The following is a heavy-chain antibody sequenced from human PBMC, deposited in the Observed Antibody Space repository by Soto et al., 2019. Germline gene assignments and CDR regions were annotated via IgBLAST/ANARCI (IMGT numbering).Heavy chain of an antibody. CDR3: AEYYYSSGSIKAFDI. Sequence: PWGSLRLPWTAAGVNISSHSMTWVSTHQGERLERVSSVGGSGDNRYYADSVKGRCAISRDNAKTTLYLQKDSLRAADTAVYYCAEYYYSSGSIKAFDIWGQGTMVTVSS. J-gene: IGHJ3*02. D-gene: IGHD3-10*01. CDR2: VGGSGDNR. V-gene: IGHV3-23*01. CDR1: GVNISSHS.